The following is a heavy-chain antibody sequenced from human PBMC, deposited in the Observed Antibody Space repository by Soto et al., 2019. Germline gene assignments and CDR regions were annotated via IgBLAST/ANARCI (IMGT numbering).Heavy chain of an antibody. J-gene: IGHJ4*02. Sequence: SETQSLTCTVSGGYISSYDLSWIRQTAGKGLEWIGRIYTSGSTNYNPSLKSRVTMSVDTSKNRFSLKLSSVTAADTAVYYCAREFLLTYYYDSSGYYYYFDYWGQGTLVTVS. CDR2: IYTSGST. CDR3: AREFLLTYYYDSSGYYYYFDY. D-gene: IGHD3-22*01. CDR1: GGYISSYD. V-gene: IGHV4-4*07.